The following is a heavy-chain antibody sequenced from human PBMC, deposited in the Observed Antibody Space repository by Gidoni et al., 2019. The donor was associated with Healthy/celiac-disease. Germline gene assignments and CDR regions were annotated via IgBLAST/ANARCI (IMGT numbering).Heavy chain of an antibody. J-gene: IGHJ4*02. V-gene: IGHV2-5*02. CDR2: IYWDDDK. CDR3: AHRLVGYSSSWYYFDY. Sequence: QITLKESGPTLVKPTQTLTLTCTFSGFSLSTSGVGVGWIRQPPGKALEWLALIYWDDDKRYSPSLKSRLTITKDTSKNHVVLTMTNMDPVDTATYYCAHRLVGYSSSWYYFDYWGQGTLVTVSS. D-gene: IGHD6-13*01. CDR1: GFSLSTSGVG.